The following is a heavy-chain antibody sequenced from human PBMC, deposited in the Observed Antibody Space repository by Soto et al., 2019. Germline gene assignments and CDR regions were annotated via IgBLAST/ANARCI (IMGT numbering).Heavy chain of an antibody. CDR3: ARARIAARHNWFDP. V-gene: IGHV4-59*01. D-gene: IGHD6-6*01. CDR1: GGSISIYY. J-gene: IGHJ5*02. CDR2: IYYSGST. Sequence: SDTLSLTCTVSGGSISIYYWSWIRQPPGKGLEWIGYIYYSGSTNYNPSLKSRVTISVDTSKNQFSLKLSSVTAADTAVYYCARARIAARHNWFDPWGQGTLVTVS.